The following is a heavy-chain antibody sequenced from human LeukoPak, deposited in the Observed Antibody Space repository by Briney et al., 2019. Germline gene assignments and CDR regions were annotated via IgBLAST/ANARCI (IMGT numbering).Heavy chain of an antibody. V-gene: IGHV1-46*01. CDR3: ARNNQVFGLGDY. D-gene: IGHD3-10*02. CDR2: INPSGGST. CDR1: GYTFTSYY. Sequence: ASVKVSCTASGYTFTSYYMHWVRQAPGQGLEWMGIINPSGGSTSYAQKFQGRVTMTRDTSTSTVYMELSSLRSEDTAVYYCARNNQVFGLGDYWGQGTLVTVCS. J-gene: IGHJ4*02.